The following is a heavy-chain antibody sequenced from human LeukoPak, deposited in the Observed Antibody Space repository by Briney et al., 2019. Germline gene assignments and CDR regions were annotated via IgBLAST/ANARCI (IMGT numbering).Heavy chain of an antibody. CDR3: AREKERYSDY. D-gene: IGHD5-18*01. V-gene: IGHV4-34*01. CDR1: GGSFSGYY. CDR2: INHSGST. J-gene: IGHJ4*02. Sequence: SETLSLTCAVYGGSFSGYYWSWIRQPPGKGLEWIGEINHSGSTNYNPSLKSRVTISVDTSKNQISLKLSSVTAADTAVYYCAREKERYSDYWGQGTLVTVSS.